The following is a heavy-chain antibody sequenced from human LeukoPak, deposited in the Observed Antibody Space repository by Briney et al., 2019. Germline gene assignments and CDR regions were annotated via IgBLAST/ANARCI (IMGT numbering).Heavy chain of an antibody. V-gene: IGHV3-7*01. Sequence: PGGSLRLSCAASGFTCSTYRMTWVRQAPGKELEWVANIKQDGSEKYYVDSVKGRFTISRDNAKNSLFLQMNSLRAEDTAVYYCARRFGSGSFENSEFDYWGQGTLVTVSS. J-gene: IGHJ4*02. CDR1: GFTCSTYR. CDR3: ARRFGSGSFENSEFDY. D-gene: IGHD3-10*01. CDR2: IKQDGSEK.